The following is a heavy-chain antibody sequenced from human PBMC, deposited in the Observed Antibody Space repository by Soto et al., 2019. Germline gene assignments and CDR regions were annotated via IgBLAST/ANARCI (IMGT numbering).Heavy chain of an antibody. Sequence: QVQLQESGPGLVKPSQTLSLTCTVSGGSISSGGYYWSWIRQHPGKGLEWIGYIYYSGSTYYNPSLQSRVTISVDTSKNQFSLKLSSVTAADTAVYYCARGLTADILTGYGYWGQGTLVTVSS. V-gene: IGHV4-31*03. CDR2: IYYSGST. CDR3: ARGLTADILTGYGY. D-gene: IGHD3-9*01. CDR1: GGSISSGGYY. J-gene: IGHJ4*02.